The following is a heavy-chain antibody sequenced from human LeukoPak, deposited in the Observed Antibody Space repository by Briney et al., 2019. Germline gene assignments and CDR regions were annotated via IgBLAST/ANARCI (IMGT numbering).Heavy chain of an antibody. CDR2: FSYSGST. V-gene: IGHV4-59*12. CDR1: GGSISTYY. D-gene: IGHD3-22*01. J-gene: IGHJ4*02. CDR3: ARDRYYYDSSGYYYFDY. Sequence: SETLSLTCTVSGGSISTYYWSWVRQPPGKGLEWIGYFSYSGSTNYNPSLKSRVTMSVDTSKNQFSLKLSSVTAADTAVYYCARDRYYYDSSGYYYFDYWGQGTLVTVSS.